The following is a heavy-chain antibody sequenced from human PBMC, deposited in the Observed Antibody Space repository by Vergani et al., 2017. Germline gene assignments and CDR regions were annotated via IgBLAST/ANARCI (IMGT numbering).Heavy chain of an antibody. CDR3: ARDGEHDAFDI. CDR2: IYSGGST. D-gene: IGHD1-26*01. Sequence: EVQLVESGGGLVKPGGSLRLSCAASGFTFSSYSMNWVRQAPGKGLEWVSVIYSGGSTYYADSVKGRFTISRDNSKNTLYLQMNSLRAEDTAVYYCARDGEHDAFDIWGQGTMVTVSS. CDR1: GFTFSSYS. J-gene: IGHJ3*02. V-gene: IGHV3-66*01.